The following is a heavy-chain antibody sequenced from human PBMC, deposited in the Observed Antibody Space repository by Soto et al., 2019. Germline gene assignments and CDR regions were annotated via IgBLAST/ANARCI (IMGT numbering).Heavy chain of an antibody. J-gene: IGHJ6*02. V-gene: IGHV1-69*13. D-gene: IGHD6-13*01. CDR3: ASPFAAAYYYYGMDV. CDR1: GGTFSSYA. CDR2: IIPIFGTA. Sequence: GASVKVSCKASGGTFSSYAISWVRQAPGQGLEWMGGIIPIFGTANYAQKFQGRVTITADESTSTAYMELSSLRSEDTAVYYCASPFAAAYYYYGMDVWGQGTTVTVSS.